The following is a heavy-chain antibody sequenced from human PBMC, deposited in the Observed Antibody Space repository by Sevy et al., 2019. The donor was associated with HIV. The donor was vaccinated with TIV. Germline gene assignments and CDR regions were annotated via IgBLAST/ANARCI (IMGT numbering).Heavy chain of an antibody. CDR3: ARSSNGWYEYTFDY. CDR1: GFTFSSNY. CDR2: IYSSSST. V-gene: IGHV3-53*01. J-gene: IGHJ4*02. D-gene: IGHD6-19*01. Sequence: GGSLRLSCAASGFTFSSNYMSWVRQAPGKGLEWVAVIYSSSSTYYADSVKGRFTTSRDNSKNTLYLQMNSLRAEDTAVYYCARSSNGWYEYTFDYWGQGTLVTVSS.